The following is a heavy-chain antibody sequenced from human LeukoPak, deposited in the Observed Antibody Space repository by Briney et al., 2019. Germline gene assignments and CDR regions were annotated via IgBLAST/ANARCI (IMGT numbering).Heavy chain of an antibody. CDR1: GFTFSSYW. V-gene: IGHV3-7*01. CDR3: ARDGWFGEPNHKFDY. J-gene: IGHJ4*02. D-gene: IGHD3-10*01. Sequence: GGSLRLSCAASGFTFSSYWMSWVRQAPGKGLEWVANIKQDGSEKYYVDSVKGRFTISRDNAKNSLYLQMNSLRAEDTAVYYCARDGWFGEPNHKFDYWGQGTLVTVSS. CDR2: IKQDGSEK.